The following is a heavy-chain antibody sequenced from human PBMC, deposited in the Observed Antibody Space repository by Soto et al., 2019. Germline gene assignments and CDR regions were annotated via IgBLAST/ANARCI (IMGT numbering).Heavy chain of an antibody. CDR1: GGSFSGYY. CDR2: INHSGST. CDR3: ARGIGDCSSTSCYDYYYYYMDV. V-gene: IGHV4-34*01. J-gene: IGHJ6*03. Sequence: SETLSLTCAVYGGSFSGYYWSWIRQPPGKGLEWIGEINHSGSTDYNPSLKGRVTISVDTSKNQFSLKLSSVTAADTAVYYCARGIGDCSSTSCYDYYYYYMDVWGKGTTVTVSS. D-gene: IGHD2-2*03.